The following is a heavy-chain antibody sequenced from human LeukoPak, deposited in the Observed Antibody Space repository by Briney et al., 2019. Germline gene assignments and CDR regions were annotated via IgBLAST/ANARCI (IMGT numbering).Heavy chain of an antibody. CDR1: GYTFTNYY. Sequence: ASVKVSCTTFGYTFTNYYMHWVRQAPGQGLEWMGIINPSGSSTTYAQTFQGRVTMTRDTSTSTDFVELSSLRSEDTAVYYCARHDLGGNPPFDYWGQGTLVTVSS. V-gene: IGHV1-46*01. CDR3: ARHDLGGNPPFDY. J-gene: IGHJ4*02. D-gene: IGHD4-23*01. CDR2: INPSGSST.